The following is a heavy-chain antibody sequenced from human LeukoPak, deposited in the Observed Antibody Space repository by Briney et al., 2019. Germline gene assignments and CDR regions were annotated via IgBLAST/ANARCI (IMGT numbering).Heavy chain of an antibody. J-gene: IGHJ4*02. V-gene: IGHV3-30-3*01. CDR3: ARVWQDYSGVDY. CDR1: GFTFSSYA. Sequence: PGRSLRLSCAASGFTFSSYAMHWVRQAPGKGLEWVAVISYDGSNKYYADSVKGRFTISRDNSKNTLYLQMNSLRDEDTAVYYCARVWQDYSGVDYWGQGTLVTVSS. D-gene: IGHD2-21*01. CDR2: ISYDGSNK.